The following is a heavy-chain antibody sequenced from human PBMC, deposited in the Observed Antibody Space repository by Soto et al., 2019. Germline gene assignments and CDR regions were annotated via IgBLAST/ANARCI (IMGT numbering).Heavy chain of an antibody. CDR3: ARASTGELWVYANWFDP. Sequence: QVQLQESGPGLVKPSQTLSLTCTVSGGSISSGDYYWSWIRQPPGKGLAWIGFIYYSGGTYYKPSLNSRVTISVDTSKNKFSLNLSSVTAADTAVYYCARASTGELWVYANWFDPWGPGTLVTVSS. CDR1: GGSISSGDYY. CDR2: IYYSGGT. V-gene: IGHV4-30-4*01. J-gene: IGHJ5*02. D-gene: IGHD3-16*01.